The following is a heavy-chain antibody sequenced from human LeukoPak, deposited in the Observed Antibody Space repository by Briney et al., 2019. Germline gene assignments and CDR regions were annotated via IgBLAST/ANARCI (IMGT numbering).Heavy chain of an antibody. CDR3: ARDRTRGVSYFDY. J-gene: IGHJ4*02. D-gene: IGHD3-10*01. CDR1: GYTFTGYY. V-gene: IGHV1-18*04. Sequence: ASVKVSCKASGYTFTGYYMHWVRQAPGQGLEWMGWISAYNGNTNYAQKLQGRVTMTTDTSTSTAYMELRSLRSDDTAVYYCARDRTRGVSYFDYWGQGTLVTVSS. CDR2: ISAYNGNT.